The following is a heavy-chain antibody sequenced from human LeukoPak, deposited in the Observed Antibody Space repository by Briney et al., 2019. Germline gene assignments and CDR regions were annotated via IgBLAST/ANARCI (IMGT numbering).Heavy chain of an antibody. D-gene: IGHD3-22*01. CDR3: ARVLSGSWDWFDP. Sequence: GGSLRLSCAAFGFTFSSYSMHWVRQAPGKGLVWVSRINTDGSNTIYADSVKGRFTISRDNAKNTVYLQMNSLRAEDTAVYYCARVLSGSWDWFDPWGQGTLVTVSS. V-gene: IGHV3-74*01. J-gene: IGHJ5*02. CDR1: GFTFSSYS. CDR2: INTDGSNT.